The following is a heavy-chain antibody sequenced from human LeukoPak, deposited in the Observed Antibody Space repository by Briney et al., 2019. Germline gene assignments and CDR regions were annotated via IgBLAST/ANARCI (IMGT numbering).Heavy chain of an antibody. Sequence: SETLSLTCTVSGGSISSGGYYWSWIRQHPGKGLEWIGYIYYSGSTYYNPSLKSRLTISVDTSKSQFSLKLSSVTAADTAVYYCAREEAYCGGDCYSFLGYWGQGTLVTVSS. J-gene: IGHJ4*02. CDR2: IYYSGST. CDR1: GGSISSGGYY. CDR3: AREEAYCGGDCYSFLGY. V-gene: IGHV4-31*03. D-gene: IGHD2-21*02.